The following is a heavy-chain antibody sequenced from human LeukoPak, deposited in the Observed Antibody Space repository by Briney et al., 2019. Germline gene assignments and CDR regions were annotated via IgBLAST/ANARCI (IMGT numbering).Heavy chain of an antibody. CDR3: ATFLSSSPKNY. Sequence: GRSLRLSCAASGFTFDDYAMHWVRQAPGKGLEWVSGISWNSGSIGYADSVKGRFTISRDNAKNSLYLQMNSLRAEDTALYYCATFLSSSPKNYWGQGTLVTVSS. J-gene: IGHJ4*02. CDR2: ISWNSGSI. V-gene: IGHV3-9*01. CDR1: GFTFDDYA. D-gene: IGHD6-13*01.